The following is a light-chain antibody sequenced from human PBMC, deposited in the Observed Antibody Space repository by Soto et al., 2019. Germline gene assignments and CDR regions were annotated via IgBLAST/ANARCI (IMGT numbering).Light chain of an antibody. CDR3: QQYRFT. J-gene: IGKJ3*01. V-gene: IGKV1-33*01. Sequence: DIQMTQSPSSLSASVGDRVTITCQASQDISNYLNWYQQKPGKAPKLLIYDASNLETGVPSRFSESGSGTDFTFTISSLQPEDIATYYCQQYRFTFGPGTKVDIK. CDR1: QDISNY. CDR2: DAS.